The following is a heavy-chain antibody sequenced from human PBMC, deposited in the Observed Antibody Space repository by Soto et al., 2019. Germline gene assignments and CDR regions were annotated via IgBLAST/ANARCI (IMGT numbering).Heavy chain of an antibody. Sequence: SETLSLTCSVSGGSISSGYYYWSWIRQPPGKGLEWIGNIYYSGNTYYNPSLKSRLIISIDTYRNQFSPKVGSVTAADTAVYYCASSSLYGMDVSGPGTTVTV. J-gene: IGHJ6*02. CDR3: ASSSLYGMDV. CDR2: IYYSGNT. CDR1: GGSISSGYYY. V-gene: IGHV4-30-4*01.